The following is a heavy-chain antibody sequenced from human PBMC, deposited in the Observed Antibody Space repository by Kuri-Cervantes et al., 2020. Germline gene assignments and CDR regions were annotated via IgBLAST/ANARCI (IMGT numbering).Heavy chain of an antibody. CDR3: ARGLHYDFWSGYYTPYGMDV. D-gene: IGHD3-3*01. Sequence: SETLSLTCTVSGGSIISYYWSWIRQPPGKGLEWIGYIYYSGSTNYNPSLKSRVTISVDTSKNQFSLKLSSVTAADTAVYYCARGLHYDFWSGYYTPYGMDVWGQGTTVTVSS. CDR1: GGSIISYY. J-gene: IGHJ6*02. CDR2: IYYSGST. V-gene: IGHV4-59*01.